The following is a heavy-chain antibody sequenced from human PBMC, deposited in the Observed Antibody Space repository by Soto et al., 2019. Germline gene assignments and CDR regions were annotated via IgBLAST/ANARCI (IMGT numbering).Heavy chain of an antibody. CDR3: ATDRWTGAFDF. V-gene: IGHV3-7*01. D-gene: IGHD1-1*01. CDR1: DFTFSTYW. Sequence: VGSLRLSCVASDFTFSTYWMAWLRQTPGKGLEFVANIRQDGREINYLDSGKGRFTISRDNAEKSLFLQMNSLRAEDTAVYYCATDRWTGAFDFRGQGTVVT. CDR2: IRQDGREI. J-gene: IGHJ3*01.